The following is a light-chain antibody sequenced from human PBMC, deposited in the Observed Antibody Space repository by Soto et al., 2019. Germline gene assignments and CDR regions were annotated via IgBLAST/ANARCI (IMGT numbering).Light chain of an antibody. V-gene: IGLV2-23*02. CDR3: CLYIGATTYV. Sequence: QSALTQPASVSGSPGQSITISCTGTSSNVGSYKLVSWYQQHPGKAPKLMIFEVNKRPSGVSNRVSGSKSGNTASLTISGLQADAEADYYCCLYIGATTYVFGTGTKVTVL. CDR2: EVN. CDR1: SSNVGSYKL. J-gene: IGLJ1*01.